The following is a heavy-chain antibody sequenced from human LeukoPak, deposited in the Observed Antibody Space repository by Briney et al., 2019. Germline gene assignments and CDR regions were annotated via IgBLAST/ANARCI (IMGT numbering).Heavy chain of an antibody. CDR1: GGSFSGYY. D-gene: IGHD3-10*02. J-gene: IGHJ6*02. CDR3: ARGRVYVGGVSYYYYGMAV. CDR2: INHSGST. Sequence: SETLSLTCAVYGGSFSGYYWSWIRQPPGKGLEWIGEINHSGSTNYNPSLKSRVTISVDTSKNQFSLKLSSVTAADTAVYYCARGRVYVGGVSYYYYGMAVWGQGTTVTVS. V-gene: IGHV4-34*01.